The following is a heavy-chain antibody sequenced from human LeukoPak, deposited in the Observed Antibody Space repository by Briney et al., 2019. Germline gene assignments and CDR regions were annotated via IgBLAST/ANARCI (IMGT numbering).Heavy chain of an antibody. Sequence: SQTLSLTRTVSGGSISSGDYFWSWIRQPPGKGLEWIGYIYHTGSSYYTPSLKSRVTISVDTSKNQFSLKLSSVTAADTAVYYCARARVRGGSCTDFDYWGQGTLVTVSS. CDR3: ARARVRGGSCTDFDY. CDR1: GGSISSGDYF. J-gene: IGHJ4*02. D-gene: IGHD2-15*01. CDR2: IYHTGSS. V-gene: IGHV4-30-4*01.